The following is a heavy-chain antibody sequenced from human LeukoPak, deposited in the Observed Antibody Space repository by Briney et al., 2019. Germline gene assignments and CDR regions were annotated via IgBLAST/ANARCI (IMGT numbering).Heavy chain of an antibody. CDR1: GGSISTYY. J-gene: IGHJ4*02. CDR3: ARGSDYYDSGSFSY. CDR2: IYYSGST. D-gene: IGHD3-10*01. V-gene: IGHV4-59*01. Sequence: SSETLSLTCTVSGGSISTYYWSWIRQPPGKGLEWIGYIYYSGSTNYNPSLKSRVTISIDTSKNQFSLKLSSVTAADTAVYYCARGSDYYDSGSFSYWGQATLVTVSS.